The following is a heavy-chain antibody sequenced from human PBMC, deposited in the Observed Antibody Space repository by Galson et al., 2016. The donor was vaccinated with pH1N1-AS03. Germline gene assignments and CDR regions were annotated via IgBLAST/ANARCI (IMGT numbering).Heavy chain of an antibody. CDR2: ISSSGSTI. J-gene: IGHJ6*02. Sequence: SLRLSCAASGFTFSTYTMNWVRQAPGKGLEWLSYISSSGSTINYADSVKGRFTIARDNADNSLSLQTANLRPEDTAVYFCAIPRDPRKGPYGLDAWGQGTTVIVSS. V-gene: IGHV3-48*04. CDR3: AIPRDPRKGPYGLDA. CDR1: GFTFSTYT.